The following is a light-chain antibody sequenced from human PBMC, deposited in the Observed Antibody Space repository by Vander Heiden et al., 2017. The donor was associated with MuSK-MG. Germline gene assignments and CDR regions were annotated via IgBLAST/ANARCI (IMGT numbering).Light chain of an antibody. Sequence: QSVLAQHPSASGPPGRGVTVSCSGRSSNIGSNTVNWYQQHPGTAPKLLIYSDNQRPSGVPDRFSGSKSGTSASLAISGLQSEDEADYYCAAWDDSLNCWLFGGGTKLTVL. CDR3: AAWDDSLNCWL. CDR1: SSNIGSNT. V-gene: IGLV1-44*01. J-gene: IGLJ3*02. CDR2: SDN.